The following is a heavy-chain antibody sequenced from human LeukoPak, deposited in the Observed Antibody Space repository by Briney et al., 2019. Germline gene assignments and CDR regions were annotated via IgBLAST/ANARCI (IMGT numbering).Heavy chain of an antibody. CDR3: AKFRNNWNYAGNFDY. D-gene: IGHD1-7*01. CDR1: GFTFSSYA. Sequence: GRSLRLSCAASGFTFSSYAMSWVRQAPGKGLEWVSAISGSGGSTYYADSVKGRFTISRDNSKNTLYLQMNSLRAEDTAVYYCAKFRNNWNYAGNFDYWGQGTLVTVSS. CDR2: ISGSGGST. V-gene: IGHV3-23*01. J-gene: IGHJ4*02.